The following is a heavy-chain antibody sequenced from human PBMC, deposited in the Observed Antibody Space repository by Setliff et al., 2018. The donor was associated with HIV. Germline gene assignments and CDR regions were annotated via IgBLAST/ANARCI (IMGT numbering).Heavy chain of an antibody. J-gene: IGHJ6*03. CDR3: ARGPGGWQRDYYYYMDV. CDR1: GGSFSGNY. V-gene: IGHV4-34*01. D-gene: IGHD2-15*01. Sequence: PSETLSLTCAVYGGSFSGNYWSWIRPPPGKGLEWIGEINHSGSTNYNPSLKSRVIISVDLSKNQFSLKLSSVTAADTAVYYCARGPGGWQRDYYYYMDVWGKGTTVTVSS. CDR2: INHSGST.